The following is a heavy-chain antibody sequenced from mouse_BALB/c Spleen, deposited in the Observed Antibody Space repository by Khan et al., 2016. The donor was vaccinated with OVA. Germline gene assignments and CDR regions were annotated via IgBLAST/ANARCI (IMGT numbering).Heavy chain of an antibody. CDR1: GFSLTGYG. CDR2: IWGDGSP. Sequence: QVQLKESGPGLVAPSQSLSITCTVSGFSLTGYGVNWVRQPPGKGLEWLGMIWGDGSPDYNSALKSRLSISKDNSKNQVFLKMNSRQTDDTARYYCARDRYYYGRGLAYWGQGTLVTVSA. CDR3: ARDRYYYGRGLAY. J-gene: IGHJ3*01. D-gene: IGHD1-1*01. V-gene: IGHV2-6-7*01.